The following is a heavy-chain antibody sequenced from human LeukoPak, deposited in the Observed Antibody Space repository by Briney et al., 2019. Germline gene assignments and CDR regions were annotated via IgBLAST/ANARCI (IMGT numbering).Heavy chain of an antibody. CDR2: IRSKPYGGTT. CDR1: GFSFDDHA. D-gene: IGHD1-26*01. CDR3: ARDLRIGNYYRRTAF. J-gene: IGHJ4*02. V-gene: IGHV3-49*04. Sequence: PGGSLRLSCTGSGFSFDDHAMSWVRQAPGKGLEWISFIRSKPYGGTTEYAASVKGRFTISRDDSKSIAYLQMNSLKNEDTAVYYCARDLRIGNYYRRTAFWGQGTLVTVPS.